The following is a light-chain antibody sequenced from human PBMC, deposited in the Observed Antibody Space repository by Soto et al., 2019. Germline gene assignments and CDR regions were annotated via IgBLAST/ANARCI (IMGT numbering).Light chain of an antibody. CDR1: STDVGRYNY. Sequence: QSVLTQPASVSGSPGQSITISCPGTSTDVGRYNYVSWYQQHPGKAPKLMVYDVSNRPSWVSNRFSGYKSGITASLTISGLQAEDEADYYCTSYTSDSTYVFGTGTKVTVL. CDR3: TSYTSDSTYV. V-gene: IGLV2-14*01. J-gene: IGLJ1*01. CDR2: DVS.